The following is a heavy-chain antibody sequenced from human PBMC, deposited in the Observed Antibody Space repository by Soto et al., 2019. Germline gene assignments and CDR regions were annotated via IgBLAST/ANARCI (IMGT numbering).Heavy chain of an antibody. Sequence: SETLSLTCTVSGCSISSYYWSWIRQPPGNGLECIGYIYYGGITNXXXSRKSRVXXSVDTSNNQFSLKLSAVSAADTAVYYCASAHDYSHNCFDPWRQGTLVTVSS. D-gene: IGHD4-4*01. CDR3: ASAHDYSHNCFDP. V-gene: IGHV4-59*01. CDR2: IYYGGIT. CDR1: GCSISSYY. J-gene: IGHJ5*02.